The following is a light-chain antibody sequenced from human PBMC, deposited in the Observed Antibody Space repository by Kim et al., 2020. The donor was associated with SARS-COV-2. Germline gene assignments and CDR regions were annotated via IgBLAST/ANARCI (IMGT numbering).Light chain of an antibody. Sequence: QSINISYLGTISDIGPFNYFSWYQPHAAKAPNLIIYDVTNRPSGVSPRFSGSKSGNTASLTISGLQADDEADYFCSSYAGSYTWVFGGGTKVTVL. CDR3: SSYAGSYTWV. CDR2: DVT. V-gene: IGLV2-23*02. J-gene: IGLJ3*02. CDR1: ISDIGPFNY.